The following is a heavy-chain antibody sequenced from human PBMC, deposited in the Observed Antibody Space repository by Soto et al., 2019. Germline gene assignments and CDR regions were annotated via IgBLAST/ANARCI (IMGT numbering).Heavy chain of an antibody. Sequence: SETLSLTCTVSGGSISSYYWSWIRQPPGKGLEWIGYIYYSGSTNYNPSLKSRVTISVDTSKNQFSLKLSSVTAADTAVYYCARHGGDYFAYWGQGTLVTVSS. CDR1: GGSISSYY. CDR2: IYYSGST. J-gene: IGHJ4*02. CDR3: ARHGGDYFAY. V-gene: IGHV4-59*08. D-gene: IGHD3-16*01.